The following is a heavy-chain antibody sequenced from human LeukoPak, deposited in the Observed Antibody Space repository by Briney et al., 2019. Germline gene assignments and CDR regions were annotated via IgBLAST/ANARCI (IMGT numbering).Heavy chain of an antibody. CDR2: ISYDGSNK. Sequence: GGSLRLSCAASGFTFSSYGMHWVRQAPGKGLEWVAVISYDGSNKYYADSVKGRFTISRDNSKNTLYLQMNSLRAEDTAVYYCAKDFAAAAGLNDAFDIWGQGTMVTVSS. V-gene: IGHV3-30*18. CDR1: GFTFSSYG. CDR3: AKDFAAAAGLNDAFDI. D-gene: IGHD6-13*01. J-gene: IGHJ3*02.